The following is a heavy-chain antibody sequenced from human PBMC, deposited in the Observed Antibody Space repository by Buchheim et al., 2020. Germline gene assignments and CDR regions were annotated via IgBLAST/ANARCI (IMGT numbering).Heavy chain of an antibody. D-gene: IGHD4-23*01. CDR1: GGSISSGGYY. V-gene: IGHV4-30-2*01. J-gene: IGHJ6*02. Sequence: QLQLQESGSGLVKPSQTLSLTCAVSGGSISSGGYYWSWIRQPPGKGLEWIGYIYHSGSTYYNPSLTSRVTISVDRSKNQFSLKLSSVTAADTAVYYCHGGDYGGNSNYYYGMDVWGQGTT. CDR2: IYHSGST. CDR3: HGGDYGGNSNYYYGMDV.